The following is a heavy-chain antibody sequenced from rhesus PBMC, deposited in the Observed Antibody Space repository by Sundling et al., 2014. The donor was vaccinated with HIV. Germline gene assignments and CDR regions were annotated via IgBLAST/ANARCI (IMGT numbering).Heavy chain of an antibody. CDR1: GGSFSGYY. CDR2: ISGSSGST. V-gene: IGHV4-165*01. Sequence: QVQLQESGPGLVKPSETLSLTCAVSGGSFSGYYWGWIRQPPGKGLEYIGYISGSSGSTNYNPSLKSRVTISRDTSQTQFSLKLSSVTAADTAVYYCARVPASYYFDYWGQGVLVTVSS. CDR3: ARVPASYYFDY. J-gene: IGHJ4*01. D-gene: IGHD1-1*01.